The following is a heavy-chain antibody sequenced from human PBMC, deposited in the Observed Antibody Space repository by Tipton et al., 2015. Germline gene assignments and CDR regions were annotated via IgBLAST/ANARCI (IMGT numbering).Heavy chain of an antibody. CDR2: IYHSGST. V-gene: IGHV4-38-2*01. Sequence: WGWVRQSPGKGLEWIGSIYHSGSTYYKLSLKSRVTISLDTSKNQFSLKLTSVTAADTAVYYCACQDYDSLTRDYQTVDYWGQGTLVTVSS. CDR3: ACQDYDSLTRDYQTVDY. D-gene: IGHD3-9*01. J-gene: IGHJ4*02.